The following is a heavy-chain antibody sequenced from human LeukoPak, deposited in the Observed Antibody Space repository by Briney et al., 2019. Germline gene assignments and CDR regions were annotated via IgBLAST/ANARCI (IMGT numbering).Heavy chain of an antibody. Sequence: GGSLRLSCAASGFNFNSYEMNWVRQAPGKGLEWVAYICSRNIYIYYADSVKGRFTISRDNARNSLYLQMCSLRAEDTAVYYCARDLYYFGSGIYVPGLPDSWGQGTLVTVSS. CDR1: GFNFNSYE. J-gene: IGHJ4*02. D-gene: IGHD3-10*01. V-gene: IGHV3-48*03. CDR3: ARDLYYFGSGIYVPGLPDS. CDR2: ICSRNIYI.